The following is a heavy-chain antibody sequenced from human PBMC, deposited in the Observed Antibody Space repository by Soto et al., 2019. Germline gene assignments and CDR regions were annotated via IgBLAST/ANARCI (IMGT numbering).Heavy chain of an antibody. D-gene: IGHD6-19*01. CDR2: ISHDGSNT. V-gene: IGHV3-30*18. J-gene: IGHJ5*02. CDR1: GFTLSNTG. CDR3: AKDWGSSGWFNWFDP. Sequence: QVQLVESGGGVVQPGRSLSLSCVASGFTLSNTGMHWVRQAPGKGLEWVAMISHDGSNTYYGDSVKGRFTISRDNSWNTLYLQMDSLRPEDTSVYYCAKDWGSSGWFNWFDPWGQGTLVTVSS.